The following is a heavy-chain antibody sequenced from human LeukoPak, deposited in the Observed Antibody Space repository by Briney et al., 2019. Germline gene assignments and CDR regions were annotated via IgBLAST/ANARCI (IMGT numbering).Heavy chain of an antibody. Sequence: SETLSLTCTVSGGSISTSSYYWGWIRQPPGKGLEWIGSINYGGTTNYNPSLKSRVTIFVDTSKNQFSLKLRSVTAADTAAYYCARWSTTVFDYWGQGTLVTVPS. CDR3: ARWSTTVFDY. CDR1: GGSISTSSYY. CDR2: INYGGTT. V-gene: IGHV4-39*01. J-gene: IGHJ4*02. D-gene: IGHD4-17*01.